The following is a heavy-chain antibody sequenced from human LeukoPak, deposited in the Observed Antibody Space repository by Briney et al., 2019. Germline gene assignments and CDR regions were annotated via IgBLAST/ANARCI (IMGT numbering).Heavy chain of an antibody. CDR2: IYYSGST. V-gene: IGHV4-59*01. Sequence: SETLSLTCTVSGGSISSYYWSWIRQPPGKGLEWIGYIYYSGSTNYNPSLKSRVTISVDTSKNQFSLKLSSVTAADTAVYYCARGRVLWFGGYDYWGQGTLVTASS. J-gene: IGHJ4*02. CDR1: GGSISSYY. CDR3: ARGRVLWFGGYDY. D-gene: IGHD3-10*01.